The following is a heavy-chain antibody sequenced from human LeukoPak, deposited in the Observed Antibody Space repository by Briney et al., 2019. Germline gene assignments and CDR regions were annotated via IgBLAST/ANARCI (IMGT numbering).Heavy chain of an antibody. J-gene: IGHJ4*02. CDR2: ISSSSSYI. Sequence: GGSLRLSCAASGFTFSSYSMNWVRQAPGKGLEWVSSISSSSSYIYYADSVEGRFTISRDNAKNSLYLQMNSLRAEDTAVYYCASRNPAIGYWGQGTLVTVSS. D-gene: IGHD1-14*01. CDR3: ASRNPAIGY. V-gene: IGHV3-21*01. CDR1: GFTFSSYS.